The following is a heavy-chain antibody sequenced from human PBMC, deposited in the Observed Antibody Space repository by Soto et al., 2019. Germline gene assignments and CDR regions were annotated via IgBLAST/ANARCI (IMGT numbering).Heavy chain of an antibody. CDR3: AREHHYGGSSYGMDV. V-gene: IGHV1-18*04. CDR2: ISTYNDNT. D-gene: IGHD1-26*01. Sequence: QVHLVQSGAEVRKPGASVEVSCKASGYTFTSYGVSWVRQAPGQGLEWMGWISTYNDNTIYAQKFQGRVTMSTHTSTNIAYMQLRSLRSDDTAVYYCAREHHYGGSSYGMDVWGQGTTVTVSS. CDR1: GYTFTSYG. J-gene: IGHJ6*02.